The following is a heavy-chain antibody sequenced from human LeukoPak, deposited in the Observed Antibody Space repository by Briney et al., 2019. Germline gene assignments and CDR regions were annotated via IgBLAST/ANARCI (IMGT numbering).Heavy chain of an antibody. J-gene: IGHJ4*02. Sequence: GGPLRLSCAASGFTFDDYAMHWVRQAPGKGLEWVSGISWNSGSIGYADSVKGRFTISRDNAKNSLYLQMNSLRAEDTALYYCAKERYSYGSGGSFDYWGQGTLVTVSS. D-gene: IGHD3-10*01. CDR3: AKERYSYGSGGSFDY. V-gene: IGHV3-9*01. CDR1: GFTFDDYA. CDR2: ISWNSGSI.